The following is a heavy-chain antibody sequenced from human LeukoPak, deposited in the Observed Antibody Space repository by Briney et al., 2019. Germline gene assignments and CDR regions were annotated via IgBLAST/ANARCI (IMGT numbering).Heavy chain of an antibody. CDR1: GGSISTSNYY. J-gene: IGHJ4*02. CDR3: ARQGYGPDDY. V-gene: IGHV4-39*01. CDR2: IYHSGST. Sequence: KPSETLSLTCTVSGGSISTSNYYWGWIRQPPGKGLEWIGSIYHSGSTYYNPSLKSRVTISVDASKNQFSLKLSSVTAADTAVYYCARQGYGPDDYWGQGTLVTVSS. D-gene: IGHD5-18*01.